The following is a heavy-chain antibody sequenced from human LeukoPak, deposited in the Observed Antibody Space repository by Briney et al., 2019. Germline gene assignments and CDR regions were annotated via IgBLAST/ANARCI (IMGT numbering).Heavy chain of an antibody. Sequence: GGSLRLSCAASGFTFSSYGMHWVRQAPGKGLEWVAFIRYDGSDKYYADSVKGRFTISRNKSKSTLYLYMNSLRAEDTAIYYCAKDHSSNWFDSWGQGILLTVSS. V-gene: IGHV3-30*02. CDR2: IRYDGSDK. J-gene: IGHJ5*01. CDR1: GFTFSSYG. D-gene: IGHD5-18*01. CDR3: AKDHSSNWFDS.